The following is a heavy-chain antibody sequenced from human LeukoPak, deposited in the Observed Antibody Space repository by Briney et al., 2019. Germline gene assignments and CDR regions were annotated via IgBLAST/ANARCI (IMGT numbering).Heavy chain of an antibody. CDR1: GFTFSSYA. V-gene: IGHV3-30-3*01. CDR2: ISFDGSKE. D-gene: IGHD3-10*01. Sequence: GGSLRLSCVASGFTFSSYAMSWVRQAPGKGLEWVAVISFDGSKEYYADSVKGRFTISRDNTAKQMFLQMSSLRAEDTAVYYCARDRIPTSWFGELGDYGMDVWGQGTTVTVSS. CDR3: ARDRIPTSWFGELGDYGMDV. J-gene: IGHJ6*02.